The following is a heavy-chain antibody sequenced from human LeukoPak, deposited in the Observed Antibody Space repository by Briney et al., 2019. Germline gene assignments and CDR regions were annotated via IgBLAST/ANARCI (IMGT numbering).Heavy chain of an antibody. CDR3: ARASRDYYDPDAFDI. D-gene: IGHD3-22*01. CDR1: GFTVSSNY. Sequence: GGSLRLSCAASGFTVSSNYMSWVRQAPGKGLEWVSVIYSGGSTYYADSVKGRFTISRDNSKNTLYLQMNSLRAEDTAVYYCARASRDYYDPDAFDIWGQGTMVTVS. V-gene: IGHV3-53*01. J-gene: IGHJ3*02. CDR2: IYSGGST.